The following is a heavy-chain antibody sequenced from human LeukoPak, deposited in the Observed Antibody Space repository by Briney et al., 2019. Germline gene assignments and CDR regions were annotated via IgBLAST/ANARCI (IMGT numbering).Heavy chain of an antibody. CDR2: IYYSGST. Sequence: SETLSLTCTVSGGSVSSGSYYWSWIRQPPGKGLEWIEYIYYSGSTNYNPSLKSRVTISVDTSKNQFTLKLSSVTAADTAVYYCAGGSGSYYYYGMDVWGKGTTVTVSS. CDR1: GGSVSSGSYY. CDR3: AGGSGSYYYYGMDV. D-gene: IGHD3-10*01. J-gene: IGHJ6*04. V-gene: IGHV4-61*01.